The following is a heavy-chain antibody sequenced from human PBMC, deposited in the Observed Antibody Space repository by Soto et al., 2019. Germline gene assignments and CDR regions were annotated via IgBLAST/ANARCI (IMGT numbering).Heavy chain of an antibody. J-gene: IGHJ6*02. CDR3: AVKWVWSGYYLGMDV. D-gene: IGHD3-3*01. CDR2: INHSGIT. CDR1: GGSFSGYY. V-gene: IGHV4-34*01. Sequence: PSETLSLTRAVYGGSFSGYYWSWLSQHPGKGLEWIGEINHSGITNYNPSLKSRVTISVDTSKNQFSLKLSSVTAADTAVYYCAVKWVWSGYYLGMDVWGQGTTVT.